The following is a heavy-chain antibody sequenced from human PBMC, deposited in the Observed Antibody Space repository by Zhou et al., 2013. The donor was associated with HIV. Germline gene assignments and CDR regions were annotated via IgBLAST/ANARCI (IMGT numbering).Heavy chain of an antibody. D-gene: IGHD2-15*01. Sequence: QVQLVQSGAEVKKPGASVKVSCKASGYTFTSYYIHWVRQALGQGLEWMGIVNPSGGPTIYAHNFLGRVTMTRDTSTSTVYMELSTLRSEDTAVYYCARAVVGASSFDYWGQGTLVTVSS. CDR2: VNPSGGPT. V-gene: IGHV1-46*01. CDR3: ARAVVGASSFDY. CDR1: GYTFTSYY. J-gene: IGHJ4*02.